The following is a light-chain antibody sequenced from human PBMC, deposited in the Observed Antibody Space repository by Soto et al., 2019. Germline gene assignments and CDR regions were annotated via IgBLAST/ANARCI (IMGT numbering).Light chain of an antibody. Sequence: DIQMTQSPSTLSAAVGDRVTITCRATQSVGSWLAWYQQKPGKAPKRLIYDASSLESGVPSRFSGSGSGTEFTLTISSLQPDDFATYYCHQYNSYPRTFGQGTKVEIK. CDR3: HQYNSYPRT. V-gene: IGKV1-5*01. CDR1: QSVGSW. CDR2: DAS. J-gene: IGKJ1*01.